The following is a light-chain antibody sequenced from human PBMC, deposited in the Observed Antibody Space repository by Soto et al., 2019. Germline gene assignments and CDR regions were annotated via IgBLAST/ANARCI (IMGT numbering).Light chain of an antibody. CDR2: AVS. Sequence: QSALNQPASVSGSPGQSITISCTGTASDVGGYNYVSWYQQHPGKAPKLMIHAVSNRPSGISSRFSGSKSGNTASLTISGLQSEDEADYFCCSYTSRTTYVFGTGTKVTVL. CDR1: ASDVGGYNY. J-gene: IGLJ1*01. V-gene: IGLV2-14*01. CDR3: CSYTSRTTYV.